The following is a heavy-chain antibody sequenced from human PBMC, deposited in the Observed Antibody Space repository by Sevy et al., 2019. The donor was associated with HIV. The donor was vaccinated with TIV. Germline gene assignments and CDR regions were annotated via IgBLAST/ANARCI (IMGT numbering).Heavy chain of an antibody. CDR3: ARVSRYSSGWGSYYYGMDV. J-gene: IGHJ6*02. Sequence: SETLSLTCTVSGGSISSYYWSWIRQPAGKGLEWIGRIYTSGSTNYNPSLKSRVTMSVDTSKNQFSLKLSSVTAADTAVYYCARVSRYSSGWGSYYYGMDVWGQGTTVTVSS. D-gene: IGHD6-19*01. CDR1: GGSISSYY. V-gene: IGHV4-4*07. CDR2: IYTSGST.